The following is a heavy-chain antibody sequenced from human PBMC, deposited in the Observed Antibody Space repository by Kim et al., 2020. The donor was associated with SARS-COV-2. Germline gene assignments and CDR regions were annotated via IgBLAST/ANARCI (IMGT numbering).Heavy chain of an antibody. CDR3: TTGTDTAMVKGVRGAY. J-gene: IGHJ4*02. D-gene: IGHD5-18*01. Sequence: HVKGRVTISRDNSKNTLYLQMNSLKTEDTAVYYCTTGTDTAMVKGVRGAYWGQGTLVTVSS. V-gene: IGHV3-15*01.